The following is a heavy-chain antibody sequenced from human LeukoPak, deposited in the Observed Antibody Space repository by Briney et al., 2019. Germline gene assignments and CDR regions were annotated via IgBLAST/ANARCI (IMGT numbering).Heavy chain of an antibody. CDR3: ARSLAAIY. Sequence: PPETLSLTCTVSGGSISSSSYYWGWIRQPPGKGLEWIGSIYYSGSTYYNPSLKSRVTISVDTSKNQFSLKLSSVTAADTAVYYCARSLAAIYWGQGTLVTVSS. D-gene: IGHD2-2*01. CDR1: GGSISSSSYY. V-gene: IGHV4-39*01. J-gene: IGHJ4*02. CDR2: IYYSGST.